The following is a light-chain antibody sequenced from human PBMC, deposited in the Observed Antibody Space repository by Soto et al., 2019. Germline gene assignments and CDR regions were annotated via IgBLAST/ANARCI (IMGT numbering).Light chain of an antibody. V-gene: IGKV1-12*01. CDR1: QGIGVR. Sequence: IQMTQSPSSLSASIGDRVTITCRASQGIGVRLAWFQQKPGKAPQYLIQSASILQSGVPSRFSGSGSGTEFILTINSLQPEDVAIYYCXQVNSFPRTFGQGTKVEIK. J-gene: IGKJ1*01. CDR2: SAS. CDR3: XQVNSFPRT.